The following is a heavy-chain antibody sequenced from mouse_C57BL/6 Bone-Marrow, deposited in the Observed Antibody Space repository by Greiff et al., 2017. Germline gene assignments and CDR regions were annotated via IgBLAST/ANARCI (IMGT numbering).Heavy chain of an antibody. J-gene: IGHJ3*01. CDR1: GFSLTSYG. CDR3: AKHGNYVRFAD. Sequence: VQLVESGPGLVAPSQCLSISCTVSGFSLTSYGVDWVRQPPGTGLEWLGVIWVGGSTNYQSAIMYRLSISKDNSKSQVFLKMNSLQTDDTAMYYCAKHGNYVRFADWGQGTLVTVSA. D-gene: IGHD2-1*01. CDR2: IWVGGST. V-gene: IGHV2-9*01.